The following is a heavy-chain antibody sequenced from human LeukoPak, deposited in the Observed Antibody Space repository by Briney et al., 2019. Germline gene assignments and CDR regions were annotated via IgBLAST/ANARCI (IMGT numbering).Heavy chain of an antibody. CDR2: IYYSGST. V-gene: IGHV4-59*01. CDR1: GGSISSYY. J-gene: IGHJ4*02. Sequence: SETLSLTCTVSGGSISSYYWSWIRQPPGKGLEWIGYIYYSGSTNYNPSLKSRVTISVDTSKNQFSLKLSSVTAADTAVYYCARAPFGGRELPFEYWGQGTLVTVSS. CDR3: ARAPFGGRELPFEY. D-gene: IGHD1-26*01.